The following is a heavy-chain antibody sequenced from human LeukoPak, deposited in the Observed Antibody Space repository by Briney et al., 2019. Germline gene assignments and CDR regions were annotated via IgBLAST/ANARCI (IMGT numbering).Heavy chain of an antibody. D-gene: IGHD3-22*01. CDR1: GGSFSGYY. CDR2: INHSGST. CDR3: ARRAYYYDSSGYGTLIDY. J-gene: IGHJ4*02. Sequence: PSETLSLTCAVYGGSFSGYYWSWIRQPPGKGQEWIGEINHSGSTNYNPSLKSRVTISVDTSKNQFSLKLSSVTAADTAVYYCARRAYYYDSSGYGTLIDYWGQGTLVTVSS. V-gene: IGHV4-34*01.